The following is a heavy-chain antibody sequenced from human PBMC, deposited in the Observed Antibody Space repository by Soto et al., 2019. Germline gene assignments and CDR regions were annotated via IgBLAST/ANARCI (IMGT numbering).Heavy chain of an antibody. J-gene: IGHJ6*03. CDR2: IYWDDDK. D-gene: IGHD3-10*01. Sequence: QITLKESGPTLVKPTQTLTLTCTFSGFSLSTSGVGVGWIRQPPGKALEWLALIYWDDDKRYSPSLKSRLTLSKDTSKNQVVLTMTNMDPVDTATYYCAHSRLVGSYYNDYMDVWGKGTTVTVSS. CDR3: AHSRLVGSYYNDYMDV. CDR1: GFSLSTSGVG. V-gene: IGHV2-5*02.